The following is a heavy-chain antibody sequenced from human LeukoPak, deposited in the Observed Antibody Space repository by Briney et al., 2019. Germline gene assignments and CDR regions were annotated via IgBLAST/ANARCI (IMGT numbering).Heavy chain of an antibody. V-gene: IGHV1-2*06. Sequence: ASVKVSCKASGYTFTGYYMHWVRQAPGQGLEWMVRINPNSGGTNYAQKFQGRVTMTRDTSISTAYMELSRLRSDDTAVCYCAREGIAVADPAFDIWGQGTMVTVSS. CDR1: GYTFTGYY. J-gene: IGHJ3*02. CDR3: AREGIAVADPAFDI. D-gene: IGHD6-19*01. CDR2: INPNSGGT.